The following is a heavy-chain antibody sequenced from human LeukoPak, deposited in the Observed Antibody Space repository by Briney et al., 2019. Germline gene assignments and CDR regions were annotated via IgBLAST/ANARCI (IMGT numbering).Heavy chain of an antibody. V-gene: IGHV3-23*01. Sequence: GGSLRLSCAASGFTFTNYAMTWVRQAPGKGLEWVSTVSGSGGNTYYADSVKGRFSISRDSSKNTLFLQMISLRAEDTAVYYCVKTVDFWSGNDVRYFDQWGEGTPVTVP. CDR2: VSGSGGNT. J-gene: IGHJ4*02. CDR3: VKTVDFWSGNDVRYFDQ. D-gene: IGHD3-3*01. CDR1: GFTFTNYA.